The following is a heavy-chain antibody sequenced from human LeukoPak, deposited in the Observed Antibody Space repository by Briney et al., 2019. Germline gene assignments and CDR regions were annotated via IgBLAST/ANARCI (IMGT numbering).Heavy chain of an antibody. CDR3: AREGSGYLYYFEY. Sequence: PGRSLRLSRAASGFTFRSYGIHWVRQAPGKGLEWVAVISSDGRNKYYADSVKGRFTVSRDNSKNTLSLQMNTLRAEDTAVYYCAREGSGYLYYFEYWGQGTLVTVSS. CDR1: GFTFRSYG. V-gene: IGHV3-30*03. D-gene: IGHD3-22*01. J-gene: IGHJ4*02. CDR2: ISSDGRNK.